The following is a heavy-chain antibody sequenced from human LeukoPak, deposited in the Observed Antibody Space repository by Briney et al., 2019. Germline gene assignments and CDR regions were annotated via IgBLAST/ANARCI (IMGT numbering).Heavy chain of an antibody. J-gene: IGHJ4*02. CDR3: AKDRVGWELLLDALDY. CDR2: ISGSGGST. V-gene: IGHV3-23*01. CDR1: GFTFSSCA. D-gene: IGHD1-26*01. Sequence: GGSLRLSCAASGFTFSSCAMSWVRQAPGKGLEWVSAISGSGGSTYYADSVKGRFTISRDNSKNTLYLQMNSLRAEDTAVYYCAKDRVGWELLLDALDYWGQGTLVTVSS.